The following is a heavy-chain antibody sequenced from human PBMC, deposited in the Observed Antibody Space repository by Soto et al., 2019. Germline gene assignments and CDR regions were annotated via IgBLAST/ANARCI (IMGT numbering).Heavy chain of an antibody. CDR3: AQSSYYYDSSGYYFPHY. Sequence: QITLKESGPTLVKPTQTLTLTCTFSGFSLSTSGVGVGWIRQPPGKALEWLALIYWNDDKRYSPSLKSRLTITKDTSKNQVVITMTNMDPVDTATYYCAQSSYYYDSSGYYFPHYWGQGTLVTVSS. CDR2: IYWNDDK. D-gene: IGHD3-22*01. CDR1: GFSLSTSGVG. V-gene: IGHV2-5*01. J-gene: IGHJ4*02.